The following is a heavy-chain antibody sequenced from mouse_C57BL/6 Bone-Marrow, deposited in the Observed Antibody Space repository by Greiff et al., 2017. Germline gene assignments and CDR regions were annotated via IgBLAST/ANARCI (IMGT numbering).Heavy chain of an antibody. CDR2: IYPSDSET. J-gene: IGHJ2*01. CDR3: ARKGLRRSWDY. Sequence: QVQLQQPGAELVRPGSSVQLSCKASGYTFTSYWMDWVKQRPGQGLEWIGNIYPSDSETHYNQKFKDKATLTVDKSSSTAYMQLSSLTSEDSAVDYCARKGLRRSWDYWGQGTTLTVSS. D-gene: IGHD2-4*01. CDR1: GYTFTSYW. V-gene: IGHV1-61*01.